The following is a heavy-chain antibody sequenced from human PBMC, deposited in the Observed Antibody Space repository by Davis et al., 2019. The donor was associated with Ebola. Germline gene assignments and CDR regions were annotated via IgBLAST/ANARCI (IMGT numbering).Heavy chain of an antibody. J-gene: IGHJ6*02. CDR1: GFTVSSNY. CDR2: IYSGGST. V-gene: IGHV3-66*01. CDR3: ARDDYYDSSGPDV. D-gene: IGHD3-22*01. Sequence: LSLTCAASGFTVSSNYMSWVRQAPGKGLEWVSVIYSGGSTYYADSVKGRFTISRDNSKNTLYLQMNSLRAEDTAVYYCARDDYYDSSGPDVWGQGTTVTVSS.